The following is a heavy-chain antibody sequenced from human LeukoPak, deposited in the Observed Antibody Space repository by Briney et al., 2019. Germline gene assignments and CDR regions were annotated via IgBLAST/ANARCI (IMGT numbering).Heavy chain of an antibody. Sequence: PSETLSLTCSVSGGSISSYYWSWIRQPAGKGLEWIGRIYTSGSTSFNPSLKSRVTMSVDTSKNQFSLKLSSVTAADTAVYYCASGGYLSDFDYWGQGTLVTVSS. J-gene: IGHJ4*02. CDR1: GGSISSYY. V-gene: IGHV4-4*07. CDR3: ASGGYLSDFDY. D-gene: IGHD3-16*01. CDR2: IYTSGST.